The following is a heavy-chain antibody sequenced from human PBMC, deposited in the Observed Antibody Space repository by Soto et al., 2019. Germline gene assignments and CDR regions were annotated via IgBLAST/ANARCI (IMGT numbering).Heavy chain of an antibody. CDR2: TRNKANSYTT. Sequence: PGGSLRLSCAASGFTFSDHYMDWVRQAPGKGLEWVGRTRNKANSYTTEYAASVRGRFTISRDDSKNSLYLQMNSLKTEDTAVYYCARGGYCSANSCYSDYYGMDVWGQVTTVTVSS. D-gene: IGHD2-15*01. J-gene: IGHJ6*02. V-gene: IGHV3-72*01. CDR1: GFTFSDHY. CDR3: ARGGYCSANSCYSDYYGMDV.